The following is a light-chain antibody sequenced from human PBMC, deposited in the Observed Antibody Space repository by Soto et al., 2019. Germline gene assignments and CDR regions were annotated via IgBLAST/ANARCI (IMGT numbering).Light chain of an antibody. V-gene: IGKV1-5*01. J-gene: IGKJ1*01. CDR2: DAS. CDR1: QTISSW. Sequence: DIQMTQSPSTLSGSVGDRVTITCRASQTISSWLAWYQQKPGKAPKLLIYDASSLESGVPSRFSGSRSGTEFTLTISSLQPDDFATYYCHQYNSYPPWTFGQGSKVDIK. CDR3: HQYNSYPPWT.